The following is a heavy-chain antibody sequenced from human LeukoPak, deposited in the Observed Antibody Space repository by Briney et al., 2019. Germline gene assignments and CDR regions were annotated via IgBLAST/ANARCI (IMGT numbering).Heavy chain of an antibody. D-gene: IGHD6-13*01. CDR1: GFTFDDYA. Sequence: PGRSLRLSCAASGFTFDDYAVHWVRQAPGKGLEWVSGISWNSGSIGYADSVKGRFTISRDNAKNSLYLQMNSLRAEDTALYYCAKGGDSSPYWYFDLWGRGTLVTVSS. CDR3: AKGGDSSPYWYFDL. CDR2: ISWNSGSI. J-gene: IGHJ2*01. V-gene: IGHV3-9*01.